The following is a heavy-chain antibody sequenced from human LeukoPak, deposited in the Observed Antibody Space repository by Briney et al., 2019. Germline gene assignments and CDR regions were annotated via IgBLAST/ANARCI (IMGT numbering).Heavy chain of an antibody. CDR3: ARLNDILTGPFDY. CDR2: IDPSDSET. Sequence: GESLKISCKGSGYSFTKYWIGWVRQMPGKGLEWMGNIDPSDSETRHSPPFQGQVTISVDKPISTAYLQWSSLKASDTAMYYCARLNDILTGPFDYWGQGTLVTVSS. J-gene: IGHJ4*02. CDR1: GYSFTKYW. V-gene: IGHV5-51*01. D-gene: IGHD3-9*01.